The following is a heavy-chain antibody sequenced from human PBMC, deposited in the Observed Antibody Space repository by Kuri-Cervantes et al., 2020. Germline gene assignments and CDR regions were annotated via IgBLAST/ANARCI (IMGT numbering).Heavy chain of an antibody. D-gene: IGHD6-13*01. J-gene: IGHJ4*02. CDR2: INPSGGST. CDR1: GGTFSSYA. V-gene: IGHV1-46*01. Sequence: ASVKVSCKASGGTFSSYAISWVRQAPGQGLEWMGIINPSGGSTSYAQKFQGRVTMTRDTSTSTVYMELSSLRSEDTAVYYCARDPIIAAAEPFDYWGQGTLVTVSS. CDR3: ARDPIIAAAEPFDY.